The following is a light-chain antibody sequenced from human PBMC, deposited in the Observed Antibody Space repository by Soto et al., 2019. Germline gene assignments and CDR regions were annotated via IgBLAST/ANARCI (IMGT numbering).Light chain of an antibody. CDR3: CSYTTSSTDV. J-gene: IGLJ1*01. Sequence: ALTQPASVSGYPGQSITISCTGTSSGVGGYSNEAACQQHPDNDAKLILYVVNNRPSGVSKRFSGCKSCNTASLTISGLQAYDEVDYYYCSYTTSSTDVFGKGTKVAIL. CDR1: SSGVGGYSN. V-gene: IGLV2-14*01. CDR2: VVN.